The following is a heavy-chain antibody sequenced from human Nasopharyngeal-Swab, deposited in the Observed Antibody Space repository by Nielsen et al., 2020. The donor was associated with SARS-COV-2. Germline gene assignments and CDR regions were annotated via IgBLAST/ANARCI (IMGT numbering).Heavy chain of an antibody. V-gene: IGHV3-30*04. Sequence: GGSLRLSCAASGFTFSSYAMSWVRQAPGKGLEWVAVISYDGSNKYYADSVKGRFTISRDNSKNTLYLQMNSLRAEDTAVYYCATPRGTMIDPLDYWGQGTLVTVS. CDR2: ISYDGSNK. J-gene: IGHJ4*02. CDR3: ATPRGTMIDPLDY. D-gene: IGHD3-22*01. CDR1: GFTFSSYA.